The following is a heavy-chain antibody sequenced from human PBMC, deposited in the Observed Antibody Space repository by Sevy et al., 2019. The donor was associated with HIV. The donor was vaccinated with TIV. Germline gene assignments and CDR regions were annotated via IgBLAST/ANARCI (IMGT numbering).Heavy chain of an antibody. Sequence: SVKVSCMTSGGSLSNYGMNWVRQAPGQGLEWMGGIIPRVAISNYAQKFQGRATITADESTSTMYLEVRSLRSEDTAVYFCASVRPCGGDCYFFDSWGQGTLVTVSS. D-gene: IGHD2-21*02. CDR2: IIPRVAIS. CDR1: GGSLSNYG. V-gene: IGHV1-69*10. J-gene: IGHJ4*02. CDR3: ASVRPCGGDCYFFDS.